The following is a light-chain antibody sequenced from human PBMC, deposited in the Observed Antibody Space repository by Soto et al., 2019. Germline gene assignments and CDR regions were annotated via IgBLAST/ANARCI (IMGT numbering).Light chain of an antibody. CDR3: QTWGTGIQV. CDR1: SGHSSYA. CDR2: LNSDGSH. J-gene: IGLJ2*01. Sequence: QPVLTQSPSASASLGASVKLTCTLSSGHSSYAIAWHQQQPEKGPRYLMKLNSDGSHSKGDGIPDRFSGSSSGAERYLTISSLQSEDEADDYCQTWGTGIQVFGGGTKVTVL. V-gene: IGLV4-69*01.